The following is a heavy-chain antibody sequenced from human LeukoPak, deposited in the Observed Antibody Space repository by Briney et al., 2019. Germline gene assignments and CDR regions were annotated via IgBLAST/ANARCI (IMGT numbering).Heavy chain of an antibody. D-gene: IGHD3-22*01. J-gene: IGHJ4*02. CDR2: INTNTGNP. CDR3: AREPDYYDSSSRDY. Sequence: ASVKVSCKASGYTFTSYAMNWVRQAPRQGLEWMGWINTNTGNPTYAQGFTGRFVFSLDTSVSTAYLQISSLKAEATAVYYCAREPDYYDSSSRDYWGQGTLVTVSS. CDR1: GYTFTSYA. V-gene: IGHV7-4-1*02.